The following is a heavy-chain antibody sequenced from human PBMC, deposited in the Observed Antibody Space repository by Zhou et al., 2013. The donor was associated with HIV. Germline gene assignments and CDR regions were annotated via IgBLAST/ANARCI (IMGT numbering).Heavy chain of an antibody. CDR2: IYYSGST. CDR3: ARLGGGVYYDSSGIDY. J-gene: IGHJ4*02. V-gene: IGHV4-39*07. CDR1: GGSISSSNYY. D-gene: IGHD3-22*01. Sequence: QVQLQESGPGLVKPSETLSLTCTVSGGSISSSNYYWGWIRQPPGKGLKWIGSIYYSGSTYYKPSLKSRVTISIDTSKNQFSQKLSSVTAADTAVYYCARLGGGVYYDSSGIDYWGHGNPGHRSPQ.